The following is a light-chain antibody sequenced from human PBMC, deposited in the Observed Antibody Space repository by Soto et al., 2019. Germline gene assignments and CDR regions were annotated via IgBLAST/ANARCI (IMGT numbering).Light chain of an antibody. Sequence: DIQMTQSPSSLSASVGDRVTITCRASQIINTYLNWYQQKPGKPPKLLIFGASSLRSGVPSRFSGTGSGTDFTLTINSLQPDDFATYYWQQSDSSLYTFGQGTKLEIK. J-gene: IGKJ2*01. CDR3: QQSDSSLYT. CDR2: GAS. V-gene: IGKV1-39*01. CDR1: QIINTY.